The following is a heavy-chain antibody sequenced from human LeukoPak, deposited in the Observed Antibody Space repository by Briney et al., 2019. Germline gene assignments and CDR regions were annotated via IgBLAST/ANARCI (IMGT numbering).Heavy chain of an antibody. V-gene: IGHV5-51*01. CDR3: ARVNSARLFFDY. Sequence: GESLKISCKGSRYTIGSFGSYWIAWVRRMPGKGLEWMGSSYPIDSDTRYNPSFEGQVTVSVDRSISTAYLQRSSLKASDTAMYYCARVNSARLFFDYWGQGRLLTVSS. CDR2: SYPIDSDT. CDR1: RYTIGSFGSYW. J-gene: IGHJ4*02. D-gene: IGHD2/OR15-2a*01.